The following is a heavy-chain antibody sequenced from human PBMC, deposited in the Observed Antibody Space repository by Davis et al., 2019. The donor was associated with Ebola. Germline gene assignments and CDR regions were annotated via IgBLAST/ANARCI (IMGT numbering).Heavy chain of an antibody. J-gene: IGHJ6*02. CDR1: GYTFTSYA. D-gene: IGHD3-22*01. Sequence: ASVKVSCKASGYTFTSYAMHWVRQAPGQRLEWMGWINAGNGNTKYSQKFQGRVTMTRDTSISTAYMELSRLRSDDTAVYYCARNYYDSSGYSYYYYGMDVWGQGTTVTVSS. CDR2: INAGNGNT. CDR3: ARNYYDSSGYSYYYYGMDV. V-gene: IGHV1-3*01.